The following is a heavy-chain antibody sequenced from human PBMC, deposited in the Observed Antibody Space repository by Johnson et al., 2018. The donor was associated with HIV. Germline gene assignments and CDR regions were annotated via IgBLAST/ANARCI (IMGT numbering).Heavy chain of an antibody. D-gene: IGHD1-26*01. V-gene: IGHV3-53*01. CDR2: IYSGGST. J-gene: IGHJ3*02. CDR3: ARWSTEGSDAFDS. Sequence: EQLVESGGGLIQPGGSLRLSCAASGFTVSSNYMSWVRQAPGKGLEWVSVIYSGGSTYYADSVKGRFTISRDNSKNTLYLQMNSLRAEDTALYYCARWSTEGSDAFDSWGQGTMVTVSS. CDR1: GFTVSSNY.